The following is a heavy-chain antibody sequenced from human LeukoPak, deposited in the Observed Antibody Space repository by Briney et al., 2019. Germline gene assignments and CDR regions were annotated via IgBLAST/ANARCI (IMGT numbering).Heavy chain of an antibody. D-gene: IGHD5-18*01. CDR3: AKSRGYSYGFDY. CDR2: ISYDASNK. CDR1: GFTFSRYG. Sequence: GRSLRLSCAASGFTFSRYGMHWVRQTPGKGLEWVAVISYDASNKYYADSVKGRFTISRDNSKNTLYLQMNSLRAEDTAVYYCAKSRGYSYGFDYWGQGTLVTVSS. J-gene: IGHJ4*02. V-gene: IGHV3-30*18.